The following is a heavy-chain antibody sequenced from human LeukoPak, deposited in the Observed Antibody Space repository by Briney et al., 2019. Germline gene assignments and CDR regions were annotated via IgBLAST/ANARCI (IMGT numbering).Heavy chain of an antibody. Sequence: PSKTLSLTCTVSGGSITSYYWSWIRQSPVKGLEWIGYIFPSGSAFYNPSLDSRLTISLDTSENQFSLTLSSVTAADTAVYYCGRRNHYFYYMDVWGKGTTATVSS. J-gene: IGHJ6*03. V-gene: IGHV4-4*09. CDR2: IFPSGSA. CDR1: GGSITSYY. CDR3: GRRNHYFYYMDV.